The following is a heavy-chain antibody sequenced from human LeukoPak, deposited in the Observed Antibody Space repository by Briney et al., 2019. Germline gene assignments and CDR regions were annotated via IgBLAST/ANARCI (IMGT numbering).Heavy chain of an antibody. CDR1: GFTFSSYW. V-gene: IGHV3-7*03. Sequence: PGGPLRLSCAASGFTFSSYWMSWVRQAPGKGLEWVANIKQDGSEKYYVDSVKGRFTISRDDDKNSLYLQMNSLRAEDTAVYYCARDFGSDVGVGYWGQGTLVTVSS. CDR2: IKQDGSEK. CDR3: ARDFGSDVGVGY. D-gene: IGHD2-15*01. J-gene: IGHJ4*02.